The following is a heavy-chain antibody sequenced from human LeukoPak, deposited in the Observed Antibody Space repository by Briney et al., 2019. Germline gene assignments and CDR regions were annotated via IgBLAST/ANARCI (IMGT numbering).Heavy chain of an antibody. CDR3: ARGSHSSFDY. CDR1: GDSLSNNNVA. D-gene: IGHD3-10*01. V-gene: IGHV6-1*01. CDR2: TYYRPKFNT. Sequence: SQTLSLTCAISGDSLSNNNVAWNWIRQSPSRGLEWLGRTYYRPKFNTDYAVSVKSRVAINSDTSKNRFSLQLNSVTPEDTGVYYCARGSHSSFDYWGQGTLVTVSS. J-gene: IGHJ4*02.